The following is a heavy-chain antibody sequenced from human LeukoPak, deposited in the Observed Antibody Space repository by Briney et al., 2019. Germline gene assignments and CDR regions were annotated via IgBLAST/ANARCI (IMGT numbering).Heavy chain of an antibody. Sequence: GGSLRLSCAASGFTFDDYAMHWVRQAPGKGLEWVSGISWSSGSIGYADSVKGRFTISRDNAKNSLYLQMNSLRAEDTALYYCAKVQRDSISSGYYFGGIDYWGQGTLVTVSS. D-gene: IGHD3-22*01. CDR3: AKVQRDSISSGYYFGGIDY. CDR2: ISWSSGSI. J-gene: IGHJ4*02. V-gene: IGHV3-9*01. CDR1: GFTFDDYA.